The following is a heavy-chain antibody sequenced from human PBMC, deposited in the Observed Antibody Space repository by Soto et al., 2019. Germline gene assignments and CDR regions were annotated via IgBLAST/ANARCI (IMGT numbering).Heavy chain of an antibody. V-gene: IGHV1-69*13. CDR2: IIPIFGTA. CDR1: GGTFSSYA. Sequence: SVKVSCKASGGTFSSYAISWVRQAPGQGLEWMGGIIPIFGTANYAQKFQGRVTITADESTSTAYMELSSLRSEDTAVYYCARESQFSSSSFDYWGQGTLVPVSS. D-gene: IGHD6-13*01. J-gene: IGHJ4*02. CDR3: ARESQFSSSSFDY.